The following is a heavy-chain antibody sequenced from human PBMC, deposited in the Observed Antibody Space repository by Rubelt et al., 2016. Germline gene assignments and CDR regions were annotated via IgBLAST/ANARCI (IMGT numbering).Heavy chain of an antibody. CDR3: ARVDFWRTFDS. CDR1: GGSFSDYY. J-gene: IGHJ4*02. CDR2: INHSGST. Sequence: QVQLQQWGAGLLKPSETLSLTCAVYGGSFSDYYWSWIRQPPGKGLEWIGEINHSGSTNYNPSLKSRVTISVDTSKNQFSLKLSSVTAADTAVYYCARVDFWRTFDSWGQGALVTVSS. D-gene: IGHD3-3*01. V-gene: IGHV4-34*01.